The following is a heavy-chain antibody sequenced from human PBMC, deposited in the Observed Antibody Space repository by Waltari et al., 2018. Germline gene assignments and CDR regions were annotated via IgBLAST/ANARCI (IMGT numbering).Heavy chain of an antibody. CDR3: ARGGGIAAAGVGWFDP. V-gene: IGHV4-39*07. CDR1: GGSISSSSYY. CDR2: IYYSGRT. D-gene: IGHD6-13*01. Sequence: QLQLQESGPGLVKPSETLSLTCTVSGGSISSSSYYWGWIRQPPGKGLEWIGSIYYSGRTYDNPSLKSRVTISVDTSKNQFSRKLSSVTAADTAVYYCARGGGIAAAGVGWFDPWGQGTLVTVSS. J-gene: IGHJ5*02.